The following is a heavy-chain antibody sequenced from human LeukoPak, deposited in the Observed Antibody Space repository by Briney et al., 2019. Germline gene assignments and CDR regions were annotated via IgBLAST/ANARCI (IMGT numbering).Heavy chain of an antibody. Sequence: GRSLRLSCAASGFTFSNYAISWVRQAPGKGLEWVSTISGSGGSTSYADSVKGRFTISRDISTDTLYLQMNSLRAEDTAIYYCAKERQAGDYFTSDYWGLGTLVTVSS. CDR1: GFTFSNYA. CDR2: ISGSGGST. J-gene: IGHJ4*02. CDR3: AKERQAGDYFTSDY. V-gene: IGHV3-23*01. D-gene: IGHD4-17*01.